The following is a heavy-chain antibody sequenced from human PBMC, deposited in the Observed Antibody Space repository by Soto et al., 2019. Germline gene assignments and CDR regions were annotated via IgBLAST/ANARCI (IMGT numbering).Heavy chain of an antibody. V-gene: IGHV3-11*06. D-gene: IGHD2-21*02. Sequence: GSLRLSCAASGFTFSDYYMSWIRQAPGKGLEWVSYISSSSSYTNYADSVKGRFTISRDNAKNSLYLQMNSLRAEDTAVYYCARDVVTPSSSWFDPWGQGTLVTVSS. CDR1: GFTFSDYY. J-gene: IGHJ5*02. CDR3: ARDVVTPSSSWFDP. CDR2: ISSSSSYT.